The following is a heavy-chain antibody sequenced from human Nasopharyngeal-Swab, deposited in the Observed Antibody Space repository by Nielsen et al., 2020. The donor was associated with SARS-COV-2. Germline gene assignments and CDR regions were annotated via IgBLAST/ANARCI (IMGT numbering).Heavy chain of an antibody. D-gene: IGHD6-6*01. Sequence: SLKISCAASGFTFRSYGMHWFRQAPGKGLEWVSVIWYDGSNKYYADSVKGRFTISRDNSKNTLYLQMNSLRAEDTAVYYCARDSFTGSSHLDYWGQGTLVTVSS. V-gene: IGHV3-33*01. CDR2: IWYDGSNK. J-gene: IGHJ4*02. CDR1: GFTFRSYG. CDR3: ARDSFTGSSHLDY.